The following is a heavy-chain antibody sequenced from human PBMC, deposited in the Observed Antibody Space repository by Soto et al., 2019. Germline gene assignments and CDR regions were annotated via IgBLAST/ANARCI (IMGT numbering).Heavy chain of an antibody. CDR2: ISSDGKDK. Sequence: QVQVVESGGGVVQPGRSLRLSCAASGFIFTTYGMHWVRQAPGKGLEWVADISSDGKDKYYAESVKGRFIISRDNSRNTVYLQINSLSPEDAAVYYCAKGRWTYGGAYDYGGQGTIGAVSS. V-gene: IGHV3-30*18. J-gene: IGHJ4*02. CDR3: AKGRWTYGGAYDY. D-gene: IGHD4-17*01. CDR1: GFIFTTYG.